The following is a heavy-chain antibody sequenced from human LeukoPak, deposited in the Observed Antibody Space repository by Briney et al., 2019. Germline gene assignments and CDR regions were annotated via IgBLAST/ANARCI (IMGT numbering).Heavy chain of an antibody. CDR2: INHSGST. V-gene: IGHV4-34*01. Sequence: SETLSLTCAVYGGSFSGYYWSWIRQPPGKGLEWIGEINHSGSTNYNPSLKSRVTISVDTSKNQFSLMLSSVTAADTAVYYCARGTMVRGVLCDYWGQGTLVTVSS. CDR3: ARGTMVRGVLCDY. CDR1: GGSFSGYY. D-gene: IGHD3-10*01. J-gene: IGHJ4*02.